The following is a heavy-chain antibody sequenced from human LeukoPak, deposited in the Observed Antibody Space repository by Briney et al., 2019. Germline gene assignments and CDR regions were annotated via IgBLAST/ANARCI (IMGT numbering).Heavy chain of an antibody. D-gene: IGHD1-14*01. CDR3: ARHGTISSESYFDY. CDR1: GGSVSSYY. J-gene: IGHJ4*02. CDR2: IHNSGRT. Sequence: SETLSLTCSVAGGSVSSYYWSWIRQSPGKGLEWIGYIHNSGRTNYNPSLKSRVTGFVDTSKNQVSLRLSSVTAADTAVYYCARHGTISSESYFDYWGQGALVTVSS. V-gene: IGHV4-59*08.